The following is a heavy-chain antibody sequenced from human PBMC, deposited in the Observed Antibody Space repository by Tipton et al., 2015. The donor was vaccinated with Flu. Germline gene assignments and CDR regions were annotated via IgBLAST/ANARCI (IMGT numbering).Heavy chain of an antibody. CDR2: ISVYNGNT. CDR3: ARKGSGWQPFDY. Sequence: QVQLVQSGAEVKKPGASVKVSCKPSGYTFTSYGLSWVRQAPGQGLEWMGWISVYNGNTNYAQKFQGRVTMTTDTSTSTAYMELRSRRSDDTAMYYCARKGSGWQPFDYWGQGTLVTVSS. J-gene: IGHJ4*02. CDR1: GYTFTSYG. V-gene: IGHV1-18*01. D-gene: IGHD6-19*01.